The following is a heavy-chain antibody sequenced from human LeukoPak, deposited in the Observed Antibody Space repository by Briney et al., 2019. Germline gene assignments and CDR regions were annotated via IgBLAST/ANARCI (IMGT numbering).Heavy chain of an antibody. Sequence: PGGSLRLSCAASGFTFSSYAMHWVRQAPGKRLEWVAVISYDGSNKYYADSVKGRFTISRDNSKNTLYLQMNSLRAEDTAVYYCARDSSSSWYGYYYYGMDVWGQGTTVTVSS. CDR3: ARDSSSSWYGYYYYGMDV. J-gene: IGHJ6*02. CDR1: GFTFSSYA. V-gene: IGHV3-30-3*01. D-gene: IGHD6-13*01. CDR2: ISYDGSNK.